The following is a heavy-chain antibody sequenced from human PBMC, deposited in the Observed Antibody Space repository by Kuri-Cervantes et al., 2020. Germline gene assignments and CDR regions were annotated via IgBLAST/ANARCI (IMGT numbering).Heavy chain of an antibody. Sequence: GESLKISCAASGFTFSSYWMSWVRQAPGKGLEWVANIKQDGSEKYYVDSVKGRFTISRDNSMNTLYLQMNSLKTEDTDVYYCTRQGDSSGYYDRRYYFDYWGQGTLVTVSS. CDR2: IKQDGSEK. CDR3: TRQGDSSGYYDRRYYFDY. V-gene: IGHV3-7*05. J-gene: IGHJ4*02. D-gene: IGHD3-22*01. CDR1: GFTFSSYW.